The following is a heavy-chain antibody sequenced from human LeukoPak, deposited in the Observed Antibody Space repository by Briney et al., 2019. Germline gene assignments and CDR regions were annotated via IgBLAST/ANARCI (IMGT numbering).Heavy chain of an antibody. Sequence: PGGSLRLSCAASGFTFSDAWIGWVRQAPGKGLEWVGRIKSRTDGGTTNYAAPVKGRFTISGDDSKNTLYLQMNSLKTEDTAVYYCTRCVSHESMSVDYWGQGTLVTVSS. V-gene: IGHV3-15*01. D-gene: IGHD2-8*01. CDR3: TRCVSHESMSVDY. CDR2: IKSRTDGGTT. J-gene: IGHJ4*02. CDR1: GFTFSDAW.